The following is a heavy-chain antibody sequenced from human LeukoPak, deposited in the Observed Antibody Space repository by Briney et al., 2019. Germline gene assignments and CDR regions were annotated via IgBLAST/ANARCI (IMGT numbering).Heavy chain of an antibody. CDR3: AKGDDFMITSVDY. D-gene: IGHD3-16*01. Sequence: PGGSLRLSCAASGFTFSSYAMSWVRQAPGKGLEWVSAISGSGGSTYYADSVKGRFTISRDNSKNTLYLQMDSLRDEDTAVYYCAKGDDFMITSVDYWGQGTLVTVSS. CDR1: GFTFSSYA. CDR2: ISGSGGST. V-gene: IGHV3-23*01. J-gene: IGHJ4*02.